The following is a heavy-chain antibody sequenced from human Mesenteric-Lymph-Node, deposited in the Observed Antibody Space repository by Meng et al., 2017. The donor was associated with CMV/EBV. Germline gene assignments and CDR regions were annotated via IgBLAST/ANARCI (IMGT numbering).Heavy chain of an antibody. J-gene: IGHJ6*02. D-gene: IGHD2/OR15-2a*01. CDR2: IYYSGST. CDR1: GGSVSSGSYC. Sequence: SETLSLTCTVPGGSVSSGSYCWSWIRQPPGKGLEWIGYIYYSGSTNYNPSLKSRVTISVDTSKNQFSLKLSSVTAADTAVYYCARDVRDNYYYYGMDVWGQGTTVTVSS. V-gene: IGHV4-61*01. CDR3: ARDVRDNYYYYGMDV.